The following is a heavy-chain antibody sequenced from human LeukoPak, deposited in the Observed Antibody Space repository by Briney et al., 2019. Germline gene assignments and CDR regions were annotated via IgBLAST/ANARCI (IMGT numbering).Heavy chain of an antibody. CDR1: GFTFSSYG. Sequence: GGSLRLSCAASGFTFSSYGMHWVRQAPGKGLEWVAVISYDGSNKYYADSVKGRFTISRDNSKNTLYLQMNSLRAEDTAVYYCAKGAMVITFGGFIDEGYYFDYWGQGTLVTVS. CDR3: AKGAMVITFGGFIDEGYYFDY. V-gene: IGHV3-30*18. D-gene: IGHD3-16*02. J-gene: IGHJ4*02. CDR2: ISYDGSNK.